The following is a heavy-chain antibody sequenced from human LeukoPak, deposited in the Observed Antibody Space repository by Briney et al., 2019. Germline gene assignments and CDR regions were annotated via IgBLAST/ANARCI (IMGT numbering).Heavy chain of an antibody. J-gene: IGHJ4*02. CDR1: GFTFSSYA. CDR3: AREDYGDYYFDY. V-gene: IGHV3-64*01. Sequence: GGSLRLSCAAYGFTFSSYAMHWVRQAPGKGLEYVSAISSNRGSTYYANSVKGRFTISRDNSKNTLYLQMGSLRAEDMAVYYCAREDYGDYYFDYWGQGTLVTVSS. D-gene: IGHD4-17*01. CDR2: ISSNRGST.